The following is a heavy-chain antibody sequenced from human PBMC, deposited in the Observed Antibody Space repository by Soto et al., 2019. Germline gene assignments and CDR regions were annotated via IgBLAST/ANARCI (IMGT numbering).Heavy chain of an antibody. CDR2: ILHDGTNK. J-gene: IGHJ4*02. V-gene: IGHV3-30*18. D-gene: IGHD3-22*01. Sequence: HPGGSLRLSCAASGFIFSHYGMHWVRQAPGKGLEWVAAILHDGTNKYYADSVKGRFTISRDNSKNTLYLQMNSLRAEDTAHYYCAKDRYYYDSSLQYWGQGALVTVSS. CDR1: GFIFSHYG. CDR3: AKDRYYYDSSLQY.